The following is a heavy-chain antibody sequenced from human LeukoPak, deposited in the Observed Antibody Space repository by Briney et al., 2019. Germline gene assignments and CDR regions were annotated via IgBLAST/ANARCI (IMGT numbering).Heavy chain of an antibody. V-gene: IGHV1-69*05. D-gene: IGHD3-22*01. CDR3: ARTSDSGGYYPAYYYYYMDV. J-gene: IGHJ6*03. Sequence: SVKVSCKASGGTFSSYAISWVRQAPGQGLEWMGGIIPIFGTANYAQKFQGRVTITTDESTSTAYMELSSLKSEDTAVYYCARTSDSGGYYPAYYYYYMDVWGKGTTVTVSS. CDR2: IIPIFGTA. CDR1: GGTFSSYA.